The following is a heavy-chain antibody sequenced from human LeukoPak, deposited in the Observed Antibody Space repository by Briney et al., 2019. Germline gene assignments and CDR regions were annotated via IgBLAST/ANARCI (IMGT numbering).Heavy chain of an antibody. CDR2: IYYSGST. CDR3: ARAAHKGVPAAPFDH. V-gene: IGHV4-59*01. D-gene: IGHD2-2*01. CDR1: GGSISSYY. Sequence: SETLSLTCTVSGGSISSYYWSWIRQPPGKGLEWIGYIYYSGSTNYNPSLKSRVTISVDTSKNQFSLKLSSVTAADTAVYYCARAAHKGVPAAPFDHWGQGTLVTVSS. J-gene: IGHJ4*02.